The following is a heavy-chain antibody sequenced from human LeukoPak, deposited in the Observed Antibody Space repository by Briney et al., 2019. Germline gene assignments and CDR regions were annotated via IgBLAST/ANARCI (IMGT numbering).Heavy chain of an antibody. Sequence: ASVKVSCKASGYTFTGYYMHWVRQAPGQGLEWMGWINPNSGGTNYAQKFQGRVTMTRDASISTAYMELSRLRSDDTAVYYCAREGTSQLANAFDIWGQGTMVTVSS. CDR3: AREGTSQLANAFDI. J-gene: IGHJ3*02. D-gene: IGHD2-2*01. CDR1: GYTFTGYY. CDR2: INPNSGGT. V-gene: IGHV1-2*02.